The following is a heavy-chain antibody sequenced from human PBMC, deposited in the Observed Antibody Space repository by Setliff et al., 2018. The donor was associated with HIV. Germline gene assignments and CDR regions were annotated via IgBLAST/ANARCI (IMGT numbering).Heavy chain of an antibody. CDR1: GFTFTSYA. CDR3: AKLQEGHVYSHYDS. Sequence: QAGGSLRLSCAASGFTFTSYAMNWVRQAPGKGLEWVSSISGSGSTTYYADSVKGRLTISRDNSQNALYLHMNSLRAEDTAVYYCAKLQEGHVYSHYDSWGQGTLVTVSS. V-gene: IGHV3-23*01. D-gene: IGHD2-21*01. J-gene: IGHJ4*02. CDR2: ISGSGSTT.